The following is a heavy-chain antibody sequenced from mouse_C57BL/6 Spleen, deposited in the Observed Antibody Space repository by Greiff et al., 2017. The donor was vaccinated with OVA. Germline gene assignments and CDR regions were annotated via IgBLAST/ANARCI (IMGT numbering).Heavy chain of an antibody. J-gene: IGHJ2*01. CDR2: INPNNGGT. Sequence: EVQLQQSGPELVKPGASVKISCKASGYTFTDYYMNWVKQSPGKSLEWIGDINPNNGGTSYNQKFKGKATLTVDKSSSTAYMELRSLTSEDSAVYYCALGYYGSSYDYWGQGTTLTVSA. D-gene: IGHD1-1*01. CDR3: ALGYYGSSYDY. V-gene: IGHV1-26*01. CDR1: GYTFTDYY.